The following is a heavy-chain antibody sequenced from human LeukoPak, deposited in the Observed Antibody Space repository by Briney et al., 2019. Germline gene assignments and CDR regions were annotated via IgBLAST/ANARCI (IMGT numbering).Heavy chain of an antibody. J-gene: IGHJ4*02. Sequence: SQSLSLTCTVSGGSLRGWYWRWMRQPPAKGLEWIGYIHYSGSTNYNPSLKSRVTISPDTTKNQFSLKLTSVTAADTAVYYCARQAHCTSDLCYPFDYWGQGTLVTVSS. CDR1: GGSLRGWY. CDR3: ARQAHCTSDLCYPFDY. D-gene: IGHD2-8*01. V-gene: IGHV4-59*08. CDR2: IHYSGST.